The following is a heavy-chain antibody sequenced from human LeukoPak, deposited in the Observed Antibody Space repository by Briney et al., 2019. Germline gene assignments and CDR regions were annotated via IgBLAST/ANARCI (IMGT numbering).Heavy chain of an antibody. V-gene: IGHV4-39*01. D-gene: IGHD3-9*01. CDR3: VTTHSDILTAPYYFDF. Sequence: SETLSLTCTVSGDSISSNNYYYGWVRQPPGKVLEWIGSMFYGGTTYSSPSLQSRVTISVDTSKNQFSLKLSSVTAADTAVYYCVTTHSDILTAPYYFDFWGQGTLVTVSS. J-gene: IGHJ4*02. CDR2: MFYGGTT. CDR1: GDSISSNNYY.